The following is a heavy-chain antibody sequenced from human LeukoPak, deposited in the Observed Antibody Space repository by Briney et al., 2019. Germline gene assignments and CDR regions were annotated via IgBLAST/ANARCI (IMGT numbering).Heavy chain of an antibody. J-gene: IGHJ6*02. D-gene: IGHD6-13*01. CDR1: GFTFSNAW. CDR3: TTDWPRIAAARGMDV. CDR2: IKSKTDGGTT. V-gene: IGHV3-15*01. Sequence: GGSLRLSCAASGFTFSNAWMSWVRQAPGKGLEWVGRIKSKTDGGTTDYAAPVKGRFTISRDDSKNTLYLQMNSLKTEDTAVYYCTTDWPRIAAARGMDVWGQGTTVTVSS.